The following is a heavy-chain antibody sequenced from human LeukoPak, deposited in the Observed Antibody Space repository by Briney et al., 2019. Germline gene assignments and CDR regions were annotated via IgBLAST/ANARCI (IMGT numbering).Heavy chain of an antibody. CDR3: ARSGGSGFQLDN. J-gene: IGHJ4*02. Sequence: PSETLSLTCTVSGGSISSYYWSWIRQPAGKGLEWIGRSYTSGSPNYNPSLKGRVTMSVDASKNQFSLKLSSVTAADTAVYFWARSGGSGFQLDNWGQGTLVTVSS. CDR1: GGSISSYY. V-gene: IGHV4-4*07. CDR2: SYTSGSP. D-gene: IGHD3-16*01.